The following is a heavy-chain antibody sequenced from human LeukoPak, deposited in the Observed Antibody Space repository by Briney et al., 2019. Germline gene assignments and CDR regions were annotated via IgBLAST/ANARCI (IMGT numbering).Heavy chain of an antibody. CDR1: GYSLTSCW. D-gene: IGHD4-17*01. Sequence: GESLKISCKGSGYSLTSCWISLVRQMPGKGLELMGRIEPSDSYTNHSPSFQGHVTISADKSISTAYLQWSSLKASDTAMYYCATNDYGDYGVWFDPWGQGTLVTVSS. CDR2: IEPSDSYT. V-gene: IGHV5-10-1*01. CDR3: ATNDYGDYGVWFDP. J-gene: IGHJ5*02.